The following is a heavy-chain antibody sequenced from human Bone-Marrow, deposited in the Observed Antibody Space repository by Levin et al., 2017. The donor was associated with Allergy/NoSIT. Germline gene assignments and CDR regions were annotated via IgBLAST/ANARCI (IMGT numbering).Heavy chain of an antibody. V-gene: IGHV4-39*07. D-gene: IGHD3-10*01. CDR2: IYYSGST. CDR1: DASISSGTHY. CDR3: AREREVYYYGSGSYSV. Sequence: SETLSLTCTVSDASISSGTHYWGWIRQPPGKGLEWIGYIYYSGSTYYNPSLQSRVTISVDTSKNQFSLELRSVTAADTAVYYCAREREVYYYGSGSYSVWGQGTTVIVSS. J-gene: IGHJ6*02.